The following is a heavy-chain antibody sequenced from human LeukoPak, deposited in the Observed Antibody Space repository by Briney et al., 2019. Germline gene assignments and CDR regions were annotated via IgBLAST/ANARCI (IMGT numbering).Heavy chain of an antibody. J-gene: IGHJ4*02. CDR2: ISAYNDNT. CDR1: GYTFTSFG. Sequence: ASVKVSCKASGYTFTSFGINWVRQAPGQGLEWMGWISAYNDNTNYAQKLQGRVTMTTDTSTSTAYMELRSLRSDDTAVYYCARATSTHNTYYDYVWGSYRREFPANDYWGQGTLVTVSS. D-gene: IGHD3-16*02. V-gene: IGHV1-18*01. CDR3: ARATSTHNTYYDYVWGSYRREFPANDY.